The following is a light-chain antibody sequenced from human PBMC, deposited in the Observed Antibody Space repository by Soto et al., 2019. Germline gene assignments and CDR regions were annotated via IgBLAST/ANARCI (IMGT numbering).Light chain of an antibody. V-gene: IGLV2-14*01. CDR3: SSYTSSSTRV. Sequence: QSALTQPASVSGSPGQSIAISYTGSSSDVGGYNYVSWYQQHPGKAPQLIIYEVTNRPSGVSNRFSGSKSGNTASLTISGLPAEDEADYYCSSYTSSSTRVFGNGTKVTV. CDR1: SSDVGGYNY. J-gene: IGLJ1*01. CDR2: EVT.